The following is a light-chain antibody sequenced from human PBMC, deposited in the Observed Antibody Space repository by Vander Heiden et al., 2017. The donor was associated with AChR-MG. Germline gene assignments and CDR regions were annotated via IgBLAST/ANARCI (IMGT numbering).Light chain of an antibody. Sequence: QSALTQPASVSGSPGQSITISCTGTSSDVGRYHVVSWYQQHPGKAPKVSIYEDTTRPSGVSNRFSGSKSGNTASLTISGLQAEDEADYYCSSYAGVSTFSVLFGGGTKLTVL. CDR3: SSYAGVSTFSVL. V-gene: IGLV2-23*01. CDR2: EDT. J-gene: IGLJ2*01. CDR1: SSDVGRYHV.